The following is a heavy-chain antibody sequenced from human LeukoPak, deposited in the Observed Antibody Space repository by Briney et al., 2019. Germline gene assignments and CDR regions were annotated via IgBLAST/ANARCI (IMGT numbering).Heavy chain of an antibody. V-gene: IGHV3-23*01. Sequence: GGSLRLSWAASGFTFSSHAMSWVRQAPGEGLEWVSGISSSGSSTNYADSVKGRFTISRDNAKNSVYLQIHNLRAEDTAVYYCARDLGWLQSDYWGQGTLVTVSS. D-gene: IGHD5-24*01. CDR1: GFTFSSHA. J-gene: IGHJ4*02. CDR2: ISSSGSST. CDR3: ARDLGWLQSDY.